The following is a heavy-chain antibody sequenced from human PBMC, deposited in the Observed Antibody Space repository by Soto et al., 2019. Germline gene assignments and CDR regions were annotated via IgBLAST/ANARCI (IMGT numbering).Heavy chain of an antibody. CDR1: GGSISSGGYS. Sequence: SETLSLTCTVSGGSISSGGYSWSWIRQPPGKGLEWIGYIYHSGSTYYNPSLKSRVTISVDRSKNQFSLKLSSVTAADTAVYYCASSRTTVTLFDYWGQGTLVTVSS. D-gene: IGHD4-17*01. V-gene: IGHV4-30-2*01. CDR3: ASSRTTVTLFDY. J-gene: IGHJ4*02. CDR2: IYHSGST.